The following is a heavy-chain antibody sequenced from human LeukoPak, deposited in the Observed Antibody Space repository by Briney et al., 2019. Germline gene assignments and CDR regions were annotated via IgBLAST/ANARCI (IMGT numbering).Heavy chain of an antibody. D-gene: IGHD1-1*01. Sequence: PSETLSLTCTVSGGSISSGSYYWSWIRQPAGKGLEWIGRIYTSGSTNYNPSLKSRVTMSVDTSKNQFSLKLSSVTAADTAVYYCARVSNGGFDPWGQGTLVTVSS. CDR2: IYTSGST. CDR3: ARVSNGGFDP. V-gene: IGHV4-61*02. J-gene: IGHJ5*02. CDR1: GGSISSGSYY.